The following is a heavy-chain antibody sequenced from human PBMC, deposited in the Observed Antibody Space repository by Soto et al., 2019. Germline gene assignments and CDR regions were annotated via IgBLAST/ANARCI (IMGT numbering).Heavy chain of an antibody. Sequence: SETLSLTCTVSGGSISSSSYYWGWIRQPPGKGLEWIGSIYYSGSTYYNPSLKRRGTISVDTSKTQFSLKLSSVPAADTAVYYCASANYYSDSSGPFGYWGQGTLVTVSS. CDR3: ASANYYSDSSGPFGY. CDR2: IYYSGST. V-gene: IGHV4-39*01. D-gene: IGHD3-22*01. CDR1: GGSISSSSYY. J-gene: IGHJ4*02.